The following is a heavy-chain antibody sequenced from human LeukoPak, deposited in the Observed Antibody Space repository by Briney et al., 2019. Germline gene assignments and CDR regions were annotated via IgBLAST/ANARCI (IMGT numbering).Heavy chain of an antibody. Sequence: SETLSLTCTVSGGSITITNYYWGWIRQPPGKGLEWVGNIYHDGSTYYNPSLKSRVTISVDTSKNQFSLKLSSVTAADTAVYYCARSPAPDSSSWYPKLETLERFDYWGQGTLVTVSS. J-gene: IGHJ4*02. D-gene: IGHD6-13*01. V-gene: IGHV4-39*07. CDR3: ARSPAPDSSSWYPKLETLERFDY. CDR2: IYHDGST. CDR1: GGSITITNYY.